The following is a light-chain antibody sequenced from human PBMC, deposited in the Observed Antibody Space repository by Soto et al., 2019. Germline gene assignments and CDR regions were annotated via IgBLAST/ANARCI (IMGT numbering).Light chain of an antibody. J-gene: IGLJ3*02. CDR2: SDN. CDR1: SSSIGSNY. V-gene: IGLV1-47*02. Sequence: QSVLTQPPSASGTPGQRVTISCSGSSSSIGSNYVYWYQQLPGTAPKLLIYSDNQRPSGVPERFSGSKSGTSASLAISGLRSEDEADYYCAAWDDSLSGRVFGGGTKVTVL. CDR3: AAWDDSLSGRV.